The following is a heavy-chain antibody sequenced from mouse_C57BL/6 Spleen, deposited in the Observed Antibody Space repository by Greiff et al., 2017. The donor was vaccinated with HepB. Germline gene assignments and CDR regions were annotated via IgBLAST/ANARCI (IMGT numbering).Heavy chain of an antibody. CDR1: GYTFTSYD. Sequence: QVQLKQSGPELVKPGASVKLSCKASGYTFTSYDINWVKQRPGQGLEWIGWIYPRDGSTKYNEKFKGKATLTVDTSSSTAYMELHSLTSEDSAVYFCARRDFRYYGIFDYWGQGTTLTVSS. CDR2: IYPRDGST. CDR3: ARRDFRYYGIFDY. V-gene: IGHV1-85*01. J-gene: IGHJ2*01. D-gene: IGHD1-1*01.